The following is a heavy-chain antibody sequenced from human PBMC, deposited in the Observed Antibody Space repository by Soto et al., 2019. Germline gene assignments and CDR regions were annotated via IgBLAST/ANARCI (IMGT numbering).Heavy chain of an antibody. Sequence: EVQLLESGGGLVQPGGSLRLSCAASGFTFSSYAMSWVRQAPGKGLEWVSAISGSGGSTYYADSVKGRFTISRDNSKNTLYLQMNSLRAEDTAVYYCVDYSSSWYAPEYFDYWGQGTLVTVSS. V-gene: IGHV3-23*01. D-gene: IGHD6-13*01. J-gene: IGHJ4*02. CDR1: GFTFSSYA. CDR2: ISGSGGST. CDR3: VDYSSSWYAPEYFDY.